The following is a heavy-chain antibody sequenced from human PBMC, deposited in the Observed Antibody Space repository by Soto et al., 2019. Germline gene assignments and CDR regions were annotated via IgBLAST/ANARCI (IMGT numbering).Heavy chain of an antibody. CDR1: GGTFSSYA. D-gene: IGHD6-6*01. CDR2: IIPIFGTA. V-gene: IGHV1-69*13. Sequence: VASVKVSCKASGGTFSSYAISWVRQAPGQGLEWMGGIIPIFGTANYAQKFQGRVTITADESTSTAYMELSSLRSEDTAVYYCARRGDSSSSKRWEFDYWGQGTLVTVSS. CDR3: ARRGDSSSSKRWEFDY. J-gene: IGHJ4*02.